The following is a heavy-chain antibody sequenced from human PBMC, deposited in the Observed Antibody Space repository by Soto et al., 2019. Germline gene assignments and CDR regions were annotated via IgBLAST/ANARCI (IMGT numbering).Heavy chain of an antibody. CDR2: ISVSGGST. CDR3: AKALTRVFFYDY. J-gene: IGHJ4*02. D-gene: IGHD2-21*02. V-gene: IGHV3-23*01. CDR1: GFTFSSYA. Sequence: GGSLRLSCAASGFTFSSYAMSWVRQAPGKGLEWVSAISVSGGSTYYADSVKGRFTISRDNSKNTLYLQMNSLRAEDTAVYYCAKALTRVFFYDYWGQGTLVTVSS.